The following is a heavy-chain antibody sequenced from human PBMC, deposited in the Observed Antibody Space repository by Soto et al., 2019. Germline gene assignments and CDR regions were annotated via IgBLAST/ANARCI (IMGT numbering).Heavy chain of an antibody. CDR1: GGSISTYY. Sequence: SGTPSPPRTVPGGSISTYYRSWIPQPRWKGLEWIGYIYYSGITNYNPSLKSRVTISVDTSKNQFSLKLSSVTAADTAVYYCARDAYSGYDKGYFDYWGQGTLVTVSS. CDR3: ARDAYSGYDKGYFDY. J-gene: IGHJ4*02. D-gene: IGHD5-12*01. CDR2: IYYSGIT. V-gene: IGHV4-59*01.